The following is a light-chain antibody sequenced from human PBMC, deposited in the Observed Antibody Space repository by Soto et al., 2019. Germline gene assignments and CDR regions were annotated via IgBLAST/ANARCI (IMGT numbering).Light chain of an antibody. CDR2: GTS. V-gene: IGKV3-20*01. Sequence: EIVLTQSPGTLSLSPGERATLSCRASQSVSSSYLAWYQQRPGQAPRLLLYGTSNRGTGIPDRFSGSGSGTDFTLTISRLEPEDSAVYYCQQYGISPWTFGQGTKVEIK. J-gene: IGKJ1*01. CDR3: QQYGISPWT. CDR1: QSVSSSY.